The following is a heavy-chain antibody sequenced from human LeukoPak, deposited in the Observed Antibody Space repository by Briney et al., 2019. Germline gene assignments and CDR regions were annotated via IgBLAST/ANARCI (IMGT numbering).Heavy chain of an antibody. D-gene: IGHD5-18*01. CDR1: GGSFSGYY. V-gene: IGHV4-34*01. Sequence: SETLSLTSAVYGGSFSGYYWSWIRQRPGKGLERSGEINHSGSTNYNPSLKSRVTISVDTSKNQFSLKLSSVTAADTAVYYCARGWGTGGYSYGSPMDVWGKGTTVTVSS. J-gene: IGHJ6*03. CDR3: ARGWGTGGYSYGSPMDV. CDR2: INHSGST.